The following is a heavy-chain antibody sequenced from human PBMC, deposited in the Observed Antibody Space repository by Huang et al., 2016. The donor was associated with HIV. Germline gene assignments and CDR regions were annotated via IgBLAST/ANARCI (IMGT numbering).Heavy chain of an antibody. J-gene: IGHJ4*02. CDR2: IKHSGST. Sequence: QVQLQQWGAGLLKPSETLSLTCAVYGGSFSGYYWSWIRQPPGKGLEWIGEIKHSGSTHYNPSRKSRVTISVDTSKNQFSLKLSSVTAADTAVYYCARILMYYNSSGYGFDYWGQGTLVTVSS. V-gene: IGHV4-34*01. D-gene: IGHD3-22*01. CDR1: GGSFSGYY. CDR3: ARILMYYNSSGYGFDY.